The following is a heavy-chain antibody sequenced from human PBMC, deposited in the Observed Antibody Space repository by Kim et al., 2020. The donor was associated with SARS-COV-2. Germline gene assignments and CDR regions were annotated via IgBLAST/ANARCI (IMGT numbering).Heavy chain of an antibody. CDR2: ISAYNGNT. Sequence: ASVKVSCKASGYTFTSYGISWVRQAPGQGLEWMGWISAYNGNTNYAQKLQGRVTMTTDTSTSTAYMELRSLRSDDTAVYYCARVGGSYYGSGSYYKNWFDPWGQGTLVTVSS. J-gene: IGHJ5*02. D-gene: IGHD3-10*01. CDR3: ARVGGSYYGSGSYYKNWFDP. V-gene: IGHV1-18*01. CDR1: GYTFTSYG.